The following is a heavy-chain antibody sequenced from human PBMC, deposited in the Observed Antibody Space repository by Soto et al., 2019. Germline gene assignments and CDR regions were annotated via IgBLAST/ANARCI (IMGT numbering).Heavy chain of an antibody. CDR2: ISSSSSTI. D-gene: IGHD2-21*02. CDR3: ARASTMVVTPVYWYFDL. Sequence: GESLKISCAASGFTFSSYSMNWVRQAPGKGLEWVSYISSSSSTIYYADSVKGRFTISRDNAKNSLYLKMNSLRDEDTAVYYCARASTMVVTPVYWYFDLWGRGTLVTVSS. CDR1: GFTFSSYS. V-gene: IGHV3-48*02. J-gene: IGHJ2*01.